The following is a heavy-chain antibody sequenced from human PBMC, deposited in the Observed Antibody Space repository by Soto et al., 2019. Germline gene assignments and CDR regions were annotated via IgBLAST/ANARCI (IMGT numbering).Heavy chain of an antibody. CDR2: ISLYSDGT. D-gene: IGHD2-2*01. CDR3: ARVVPGAEAWFGP. V-gene: IGHV1-18*01. J-gene: IGHJ5*02. Sequence: QVQLVQSGGEVKRPGASVKVSCKTSGYTFSNYGITWVRQAPGQPLEWLGWISLYSDGTNYAQKLQGRVSMTKDTSTTPAYMELRSMRSDDTAVYYWARVVPGAEAWFGPWGQGTLVTVSS. CDR1: GYTFSNYG.